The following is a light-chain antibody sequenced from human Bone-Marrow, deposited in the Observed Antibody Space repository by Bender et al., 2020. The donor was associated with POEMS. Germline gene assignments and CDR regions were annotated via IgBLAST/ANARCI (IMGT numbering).Light chain of an antibody. V-gene: IGLV3-21*02. CDR1: NIGSKN. CDR3: QVWDSSLFYV. Sequence: SYVLTQPPSVAVAPGQTASISCGGSNIGSKNVHWYQQKPGQAPVLVVYDDSDRPSGIPERFSGSNSGNTATLTISRVEAGDEADYYCQVWDSSLFYVFGTGTKVTVL. CDR2: DDS. J-gene: IGLJ1*01.